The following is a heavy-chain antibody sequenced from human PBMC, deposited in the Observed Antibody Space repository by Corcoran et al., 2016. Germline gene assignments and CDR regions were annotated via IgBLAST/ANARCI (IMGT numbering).Heavy chain of an antibody. V-gene: IGHV3-23*01. CDR1: GFTFSSYA. CDR2: ISGSGGST. CDR3: ANYGSGSYYSDY. Sequence: EVQLLESGGGLVQPGGSLRLSCAASGFTFSSYAMSWVRQAPGKGLEWVSAISGSGGSTYYADSVKGRFTISRDNSKNTLYLQMNSLRAEDTAVYYCANYGSGSYYSDYWGQGTLVTVSS. J-gene: IGHJ4*02. D-gene: IGHD3-10*01.